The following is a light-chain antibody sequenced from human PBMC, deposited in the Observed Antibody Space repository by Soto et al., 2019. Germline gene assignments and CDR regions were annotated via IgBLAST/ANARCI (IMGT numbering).Light chain of an antibody. CDR2: GAS. Sequence: IVLTQSPATLSLSPGERATLSCRASHNVSSYLAWYQQKPGQAPRLLIYGASSRATGIPDRFSGSGSGTDFTLTISRLEPEDFAVYYCQQYGSSPPITFGQGTRLEIK. V-gene: IGKV3-20*01. CDR3: QQYGSSPPIT. CDR1: HNVSSY. J-gene: IGKJ5*01.